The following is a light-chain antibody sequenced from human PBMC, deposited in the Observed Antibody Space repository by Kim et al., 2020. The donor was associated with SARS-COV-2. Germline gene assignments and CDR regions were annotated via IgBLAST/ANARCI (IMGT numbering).Light chain of an antibody. CDR2: GAS. J-gene: IGKJ1*01. CDR1: QSVSSSY. CDR3: QQYASSTGT. Sequence: EIVLTQSPGTLSLSPGERATLSCRASQSVSSSYLAWYQQKPGQAPRLLIYGASSRATGIPDRFSGSGSGTDFTLTISRLEPEDFAVYYCQQYASSTGTFGQGTKVDIK. V-gene: IGKV3-20*01.